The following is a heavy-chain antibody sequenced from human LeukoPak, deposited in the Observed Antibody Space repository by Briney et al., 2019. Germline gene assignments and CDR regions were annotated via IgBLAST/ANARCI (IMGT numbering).Heavy chain of an antibody. Sequence: SETLFLTCTGSGGSISSSSYYWGWIRQPPGKGLEWIGRIYYSGSTYYTPSLKSRVTISVDTSKNQFSLKLSSVTAADTAVYYCANRGGGYSCGWSYYFDYWGQRTLVTVSS. CDR2: IYYSGST. J-gene: IGHJ4*02. V-gene: IGHV4-39*07. CDR1: GGSISSSSYY. D-gene: IGHD6-19*01. CDR3: ANRGGGYSCGWSYYFDY.